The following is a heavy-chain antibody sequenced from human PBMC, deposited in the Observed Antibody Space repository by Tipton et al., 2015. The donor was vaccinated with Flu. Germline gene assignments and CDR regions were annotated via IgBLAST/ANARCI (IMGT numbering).Heavy chain of an antibody. CDR3: ARVAHNWNYSIDY. V-gene: IGHV4-61*01. J-gene: IGHJ4*02. CDR2: IYYSGST. D-gene: IGHD1-7*01. Sequence: TLSLTCSVSGSSIGGSYCWGWIRQPPGKGLEWIGYIYYSGSTNYNPSLKSRVTISVDTSKNQFSLKLSSVTAADTAVYYCARVAHNWNYSIDYWGQGTLVTVSS. CDR1: GSSIGGSYC.